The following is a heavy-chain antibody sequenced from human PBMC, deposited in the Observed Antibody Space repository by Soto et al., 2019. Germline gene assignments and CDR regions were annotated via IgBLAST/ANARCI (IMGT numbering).Heavy chain of an antibody. CDR2: MYNTGST. CDR3: ARDLWGYCGTDCYPLDV. Sequence: QVQLQESGPGLVKPSETLSLTCTVSGGTISRYYWSWIRQPPGKGLEWIGYMYNTGSTVYNPSFKSRVTKSLETSKNQFYLKLNSVTAEDTAVYYCARDLWGYCGTDCYPLDVWGQGTTVTVSS. CDR1: GGTISRYY. J-gene: IGHJ6*02. V-gene: IGHV4-59*01. D-gene: IGHD2-21*02.